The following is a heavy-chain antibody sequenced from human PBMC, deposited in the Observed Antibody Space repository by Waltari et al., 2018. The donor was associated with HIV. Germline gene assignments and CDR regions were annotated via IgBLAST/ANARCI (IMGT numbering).Heavy chain of an antibody. Sequence: EVQLLESGGGLVRPGGSLRLSCAASGFTFTPYAMTWARLAPGKGLGLVSVISGGGDSTYYADSVKGRFTISRDNSKNTLYLQMNSLRAEDTAVYFCAKLASGWYGYWGQGTLVTVSS. J-gene: IGHJ4*02. CDR2: ISGGGDST. CDR1: GFTFTPYA. CDR3: AKLASGWYGY. V-gene: IGHV3-23*01. D-gene: IGHD6-19*01.